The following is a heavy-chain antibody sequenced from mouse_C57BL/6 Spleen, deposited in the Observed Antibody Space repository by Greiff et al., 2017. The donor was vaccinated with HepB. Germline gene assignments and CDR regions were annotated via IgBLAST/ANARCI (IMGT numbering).Heavy chain of an antibody. J-gene: IGHJ2*01. Sequence: EVNVVESGGGLVKPGGSLKLSCAASGFTFSSYAMSWVRQTPEKRLEWVATISDGGSYTYYPDNVKGRFTISRDNAKNNLYLQMSHLKSEDTAMYYCARDRRYFDYWGQGTTLTVSS. V-gene: IGHV5-4*01. CDR3: ARDRRYFDY. CDR1: GFTFSSYA. CDR2: ISDGGSYT.